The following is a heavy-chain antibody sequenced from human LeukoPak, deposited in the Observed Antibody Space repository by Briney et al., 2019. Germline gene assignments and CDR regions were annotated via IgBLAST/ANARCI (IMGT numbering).Heavy chain of an antibody. J-gene: IGHJ4*02. CDR3: ARAGGTYSGYDFHY. V-gene: IGHV4-4*07. Sequence: PSETLSLTCTVSGGSISSHYWSWIRQPAGKGLEWIGRIYTSGSTNYNPSLKSRVSMSVDTSKNQFSLKLSSVTAADTAVYYCARAGGTYSGYDFHYWGQGTLVTVSS. D-gene: IGHD5-12*01. CDR1: GGSISSHY. CDR2: IYTSGST.